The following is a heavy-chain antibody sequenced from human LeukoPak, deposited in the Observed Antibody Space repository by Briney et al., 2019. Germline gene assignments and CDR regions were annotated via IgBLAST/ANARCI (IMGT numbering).Heavy chain of an antibody. D-gene: IGHD5-12*01. Sequence: GASVKVSCKASGYTFTSYGISWVRQAPGQGLEWMGWMNPNSGNTGCAQKFQGRVTMTRNTSISTAYMELSSLRPEDTAVYYCAGGGGYDLGVSHSWFDPWGQGTLVTVSS. CDR1: GYTFTSYG. V-gene: IGHV1-8*02. CDR3: AGGGGYDLGVSHSWFDP. J-gene: IGHJ5*02. CDR2: MNPNSGNT.